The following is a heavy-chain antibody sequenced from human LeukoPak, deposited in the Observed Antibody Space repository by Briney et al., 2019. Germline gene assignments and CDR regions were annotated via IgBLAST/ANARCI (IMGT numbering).Heavy chain of an antibody. CDR1: DGSFSGYY. V-gene: IGHV4-59*01. Sequence: NPSETLSLTCAVYDGSFSGYYWSWIRQPPGKGLEWIGYIHYSGTTNYNPSLRSRVTISVDMSKNQFSLKLTSVTSADTAVYYCARGRDGYMGWGQGTLVTVSS. J-gene: IGHJ4*02. CDR3: ARGRDGYMG. CDR2: IHYSGTT. D-gene: IGHD5-24*01.